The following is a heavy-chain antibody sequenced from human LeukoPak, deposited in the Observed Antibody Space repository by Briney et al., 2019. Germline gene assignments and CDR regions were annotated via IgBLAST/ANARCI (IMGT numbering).Heavy chain of an antibody. J-gene: IGHJ4*02. V-gene: IGHV4-34*01. CDR1: GGSFSGYY. CDR2: INHSGST. D-gene: IGHD6-13*01. CDR3: ARAGGSSWYYHFDY. Sequence: PSETLSLTCAVYGGSFSGYYWSWIRQPPGKGLEWIGEINHSGSTNYNPSLKSRVTMSVDTSKNQFSLKLSSVTAADTAVYYCARAGGSSWYYHFDYWGQGTLVTVSS.